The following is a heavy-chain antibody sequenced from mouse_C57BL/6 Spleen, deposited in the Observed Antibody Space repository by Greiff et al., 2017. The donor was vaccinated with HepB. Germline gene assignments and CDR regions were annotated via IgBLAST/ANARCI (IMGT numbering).Heavy chain of an antibody. J-gene: IGHJ4*01. CDR1: GYTLTSYW. V-gene: IGHV1-59*01. Sequence: QVQLQQPGAELVRPGTSVKLSCKASGYTLTSYWMHWVKQRPGQGLEWIGVIDPSDSYTNYNQKFKGKATLTVDTSSSTAYMQLSSLTSEDSAVYYCARDEGYYYGSSVYAMDYWGQGTSVTVSS. D-gene: IGHD1-1*01. CDR2: IDPSDSYT. CDR3: ARDEGYYYGSSVYAMDY.